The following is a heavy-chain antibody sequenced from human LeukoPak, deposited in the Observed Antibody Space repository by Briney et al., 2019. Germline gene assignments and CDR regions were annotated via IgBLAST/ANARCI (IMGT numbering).Heavy chain of an antibody. CDR1: GGSFSGYY. J-gene: IGHJ4*02. CDR3: ARAAGFDY. Sequence: SETLPLTCAVYGGSFSGYYWSWIRQPPGKGLEWIGEINHSGSTNYNPSLKSRVTISVDTSKNQFSLKLSSVTAADTAVYYCARAAGFDYWGQGTLVTVSS. V-gene: IGHV4-34*01. CDR2: INHSGST.